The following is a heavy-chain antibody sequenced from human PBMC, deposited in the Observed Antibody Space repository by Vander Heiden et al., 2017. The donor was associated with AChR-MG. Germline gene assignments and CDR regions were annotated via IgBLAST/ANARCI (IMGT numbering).Heavy chain of an antibody. J-gene: IGHJ6*02. V-gene: IGHV4-4*07. CDR1: GGSISRYY. D-gene: IGHD5-12*01. Sequence: QVQLQESGPGLVKPSETLSLTCTVSGGSISRYYWSWSRQPAGKGLEWMGRIYTSGSTNYNPSLKSRVTMSVDTSKNQFSLKLSSVTAADTAVYYCARDQGGGYDSYYYGMDVWGQGTTVTVSS. CDR2: IYTSGST. CDR3: ARDQGGGYDSYYYGMDV.